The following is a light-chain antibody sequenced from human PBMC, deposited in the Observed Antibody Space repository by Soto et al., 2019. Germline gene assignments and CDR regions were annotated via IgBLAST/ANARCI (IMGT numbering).Light chain of an antibody. CDR1: ESLSTN. V-gene: IGKV3D-15*02. Sequence: EMGVNHAAATLSEPPGESATLSCMASESLSTNVAWYQQKPGQAPTLLIYGASTRATGIPARFSGRGSGTEFTLTISSLQSEDYAVYYCQQYGSSPWTSGLGAK. CDR3: QQYGSSPWT. J-gene: IGKJ1*01. CDR2: GAS.